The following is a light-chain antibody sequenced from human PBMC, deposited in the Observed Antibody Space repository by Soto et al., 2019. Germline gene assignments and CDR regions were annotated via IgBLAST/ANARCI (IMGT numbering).Light chain of an antibody. V-gene: IGKV3-15*01. CDR2: GAS. CDR3: QQYNNWT. Sequence: IVVTESPSTLSVTPGPSATLSCRASQSVRSNLAWYQQKPGQAPRLLIYGASTRATGFPARFSGSGSGTEFTLTISSLQSEDFAVYYCQQYNNWTFAQGTKVDIK. J-gene: IGKJ1*01. CDR1: QSVRSN.